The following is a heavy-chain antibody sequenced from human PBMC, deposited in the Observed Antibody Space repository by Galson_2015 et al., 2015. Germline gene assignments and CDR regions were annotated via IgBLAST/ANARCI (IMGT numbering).Heavy chain of an antibody. V-gene: IGHV4-30-4*01. CDR3: VSFIALGAALKDYYYYYGVDV. D-gene: IGHD1-26*01. CDR2: IYYDGST. J-gene: IGHJ6*02. Sequence: WSLIRQPPGVGLELIGYIYYDGSTYYGPSLKGRVTISVDTSKNQFSLELGSVTAADTAIYYCVSFIALGAALKDYYYYYGVDVWGQGTTVTVSS.